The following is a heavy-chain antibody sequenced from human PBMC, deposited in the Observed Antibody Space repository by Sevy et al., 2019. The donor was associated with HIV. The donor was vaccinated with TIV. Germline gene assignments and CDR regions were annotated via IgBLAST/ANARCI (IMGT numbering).Heavy chain of an antibody. CDR2: INGHNGNT. CDR3: AKDVGFSVHYYDSSGYPDYYGMDV. D-gene: IGHD3-22*01. V-gene: IGHV1-18*01. CDR1: GYIFTSYG. J-gene: IGHJ6*02. Sequence: ASVKVSCKASGYIFTSYGISWVRQAPRQGLEWMGWINGHNGNTNYVQNLQGRVTMTTDTSTNTAYMELRSLRSDDTAVYYCAKDVGFSVHYYDSSGYPDYYGMDVWGQGTTVTVSS.